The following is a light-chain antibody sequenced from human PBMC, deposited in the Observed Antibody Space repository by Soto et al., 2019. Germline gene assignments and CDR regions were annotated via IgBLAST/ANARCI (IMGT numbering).Light chain of an antibody. CDR1: QSISNY. J-gene: IGKJ1*01. V-gene: IGKV1-39*01. Sequence: DIQMTQSPSSLSASVGDRVTITCRASQSISNYLSWYQQKSGKAPKLLIYGASSLQSGVPSRFSGSGSGTAFTLTISNLQPEDFGTYYCQQSYSLSRAFGQGTKVEVK. CDR2: GAS. CDR3: QQSYSLSRA.